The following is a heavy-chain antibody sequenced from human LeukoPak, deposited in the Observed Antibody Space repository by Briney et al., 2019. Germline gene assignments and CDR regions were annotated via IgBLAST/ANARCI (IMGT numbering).Heavy chain of an antibody. Sequence: SETPSLTCTVVGGSITSDYWSWIRQPAGKGPEWIGRIFTSGSTTYNPSLKSRVTMSLDTSKNQFFLKLSSVTAADTAAYFCSRGGANDLWGQGTLVTVSS. CDR1: GGSITSDY. D-gene: IGHD4/OR15-4a*01. CDR3: SRGGANDL. CDR2: IFTSGST. V-gene: IGHV4-4*07. J-gene: IGHJ5*02.